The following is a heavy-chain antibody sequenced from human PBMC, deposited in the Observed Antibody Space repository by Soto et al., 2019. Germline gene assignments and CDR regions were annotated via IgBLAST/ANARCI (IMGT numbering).Heavy chain of an antibody. V-gene: IGHV1-46*01. CDR1: GDSVSNDY. J-gene: IGHJ6*02. CDR3: AIGRGGKTVANFGMDV. Sequence: ALVKVSCKASGDSVSNDYLHWVRQAPGQGFEWLGLISPFGGATAYAQRFKGRVTVTMDKSSTTFYLELSSLRSDDTAVYYCAIGRGGKTVANFGMDVWGQGVTVTVSS. D-gene: IGHD3-16*01. CDR2: ISPFGGAT.